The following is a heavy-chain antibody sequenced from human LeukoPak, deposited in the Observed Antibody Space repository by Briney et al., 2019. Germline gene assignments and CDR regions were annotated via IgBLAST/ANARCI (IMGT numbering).Heavy chain of an antibody. J-gene: IGHJ4*02. CDR2: TYYRSKWYN. Sequence: SQTLSLTCAISRDSVSSNSAAWNWIRQSPSRGLEWLGRTYYRSKWYNDYAVSVKSRITINPDTSKNQFSLQLNSVTPEDTAVYYCARGPGNSYYYDSSGYGGFDYWGQGTLVTVSS. D-gene: IGHD3-22*01. V-gene: IGHV6-1*01. CDR3: ARGPGNSYYYDSSGYGGFDY. CDR1: RDSVSSNSAA.